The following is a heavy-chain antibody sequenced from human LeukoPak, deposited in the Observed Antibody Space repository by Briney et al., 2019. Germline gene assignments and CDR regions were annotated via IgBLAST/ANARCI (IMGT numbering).Heavy chain of an antibody. D-gene: IGHD3-10*01. CDR3: ARDLTMFDL. V-gene: IGHV3-21*01. Sequence: GGSLRLSCAASGFTFSSYSMNWVRQAPGTGLEWVSSITSNTNYIYYADSVKGRFTISRDNAKNSLYLQMNSLRAEDTAVYYCARDLTMFDLWGRGTLVTVSS. CDR2: ITSNTNYI. J-gene: IGHJ2*01. CDR1: GFTFSSYS.